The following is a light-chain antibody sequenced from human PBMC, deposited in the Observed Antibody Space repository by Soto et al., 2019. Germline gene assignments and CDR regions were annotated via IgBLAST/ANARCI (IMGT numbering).Light chain of an antibody. CDR2: GVS. Sequence: MTQSPSTLSASIGDRVTITCRASQSISSNYLAWFQQKPGQAPRLLMYGVSTRATGMPARFSGSGSGTEFTLIISSLQSEDIADYYCQQYSDWPLTFGGGTKVDI. J-gene: IGKJ4*01. CDR3: QQYSDWPLT. CDR1: QSISSN. V-gene: IGKV3D-15*01.